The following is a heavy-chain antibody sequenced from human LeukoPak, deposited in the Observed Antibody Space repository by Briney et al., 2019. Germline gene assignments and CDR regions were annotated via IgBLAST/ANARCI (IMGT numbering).Heavy chain of an antibody. J-gene: IGHJ4*02. CDR2: ISGSGGNT. CDR1: GFTFSSYA. CDR3: AKDIRATSVAGTSGFDN. Sequence: PGGSLRLSCAASGFTFSSYAMSWVRQAPGKGLEWVSAISGSGGNTFYGDSVKGRFTISRDNAKNSLYLQMNSLRAEDTALYYCAKDIRATSVAGTSGFDNWGQGTLVTVSS. D-gene: IGHD6-19*01. V-gene: IGHV3-23*01.